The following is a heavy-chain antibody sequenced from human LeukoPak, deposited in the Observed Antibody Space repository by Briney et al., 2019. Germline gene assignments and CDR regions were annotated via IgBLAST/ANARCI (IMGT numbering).Heavy chain of an antibody. Sequence: SQTLSLTCTVSGGSISSGDYYWSWIRQPPGKGLEWIGYIYYSGSTYYNPSLKSRVTISVDTSKNQFTLKLSSVTAADTAVYYCARQLDYGGNDYWGQGTLVTVSS. CDR2: IYYSGST. D-gene: IGHD4-23*01. CDR3: ARQLDYGGNDY. CDR1: GGSISSGDYY. J-gene: IGHJ4*02. V-gene: IGHV4-30-4*01.